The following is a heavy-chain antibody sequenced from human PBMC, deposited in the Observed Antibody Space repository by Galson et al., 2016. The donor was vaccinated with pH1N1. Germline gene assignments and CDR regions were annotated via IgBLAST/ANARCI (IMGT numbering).Heavy chain of an antibody. CDR2: FYWDGDQ. D-gene: IGHD3-10*01. CDR3: AHRRRGSGTPGVYDY. J-gene: IGHJ4*02. V-gene: IGHV2-5*02. Sequence: PALVKPTQTLTLTCTFSGFSLTNSGVAVGWIRQPPGKALEWLALFYWDGDQRSSPSLKRRLTITKDTSKNQVVLTMTNVDPVDTATYYCAHRRRGSGTPGVYDYWGQGTLVTVSS. CDR1: GFSLTNSGVA.